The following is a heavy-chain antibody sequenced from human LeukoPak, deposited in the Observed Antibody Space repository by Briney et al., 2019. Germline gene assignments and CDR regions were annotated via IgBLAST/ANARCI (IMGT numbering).Heavy chain of an antibody. J-gene: IGHJ6*03. D-gene: IGHD6-13*01. CDR2: LYYGGST. V-gene: IGHV4-39*07. Sequence: SETLSLTCTVSGGSITTDNYYWDWIRQSPGRGLEWIGSLYYGGSTYYNPSLKSRLTISVDTSKNQFSLQLRSVTAADTAVYFCARGRVSSSTWYSTYYYYFYMDVWGKGTTVTVSS. CDR1: GGSITTDNYY. CDR3: ARGRVSSSTWYSTYYYYFYMDV.